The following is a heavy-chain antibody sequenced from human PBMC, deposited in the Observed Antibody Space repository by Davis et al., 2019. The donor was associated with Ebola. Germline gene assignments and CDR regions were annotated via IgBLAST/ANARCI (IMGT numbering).Heavy chain of an antibody. CDR1: GFTFSGSA. V-gene: IGHV3-73*01. CDR3: ASLDTAMDY. CDR2: IRSKANSYAT. D-gene: IGHD5-18*01. Sequence: GESLKISCAASGFTFSGSAMHWVRQASGKGLEWVGRIRSKANSYATAYAASVKGRFTISRDDSKNTAYLQMNSLRAEDTAVYYCASLDTAMDYWGQGTLVTVSS. J-gene: IGHJ4*02.